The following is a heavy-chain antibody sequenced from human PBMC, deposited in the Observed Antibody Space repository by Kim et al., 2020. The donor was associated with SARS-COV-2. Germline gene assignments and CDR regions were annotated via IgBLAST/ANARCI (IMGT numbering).Heavy chain of an antibody. CDR3: AKDEDIVVVPAAKVGVDYYYYMDV. V-gene: IGHV3-30*18. D-gene: IGHD2-2*01. J-gene: IGHJ6*03. CDR1: GFTFSSYG. Sequence: GGSLRLSCAASGFTFSSYGMHWVRQAPGKGLEWVAVISYDGSNKYYADSVKGRFTISRDNSKNTLYLQMNSLRAEDTAVYYCAKDEDIVVVPAAKVGVDYYYYMDVWGKGTTVTVSS. CDR2: ISYDGSNK.